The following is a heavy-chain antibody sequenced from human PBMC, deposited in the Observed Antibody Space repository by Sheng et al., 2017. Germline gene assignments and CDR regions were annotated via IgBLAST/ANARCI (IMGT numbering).Heavy chain of an antibody. Sequence: LVKPSETLSLTCTVSGGSIGTYYWSWIRQPPGKRLEWIGYISSRKNTNYNPSLSSRVTISLDTSKNQFSLKLRSVTAADTAVYYCAREYGYDTFFDRWGQGTLVTVSS. V-gene: IGHV4-59*12. CDR1: GGSIGTYY. CDR3: AREYGYDTFFDR. D-gene: IGHD5-12*01. CDR2: ISSRKNT. J-gene: IGHJ4*02.